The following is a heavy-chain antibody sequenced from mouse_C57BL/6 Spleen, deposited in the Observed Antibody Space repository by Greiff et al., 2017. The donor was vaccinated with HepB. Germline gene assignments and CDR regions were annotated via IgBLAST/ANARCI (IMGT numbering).Heavy chain of an antibody. D-gene: IGHD1-1*02. CDR3: ARSGGGAMDY. CDR2: INPNNGGT. J-gene: IGHJ4*01. V-gene: IGHV1-26*01. CDR1: GYTFADYY. Sequence: EVQLQQSGPELVKPGASVKISCKASGYTFADYYMNWVKQSHGKSLEWIGDINPNNGGTSYNQKFKGKATLTVDKSSSTAYMELRSLTSEDSAVYDCARSGGGAMDYWGQGTSVTVSS.